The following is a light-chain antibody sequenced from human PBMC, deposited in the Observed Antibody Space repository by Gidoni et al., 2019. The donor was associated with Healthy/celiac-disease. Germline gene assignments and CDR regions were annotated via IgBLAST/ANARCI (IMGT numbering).Light chain of an antibody. CDR3: QQYNSYPLT. CDR2: KAS. J-gene: IGKJ4*01. CDR1: QSISSW. V-gene: IGKV1-5*03. Sequence: SQSISSWLAWYQQKPGKAPKLLIYKASSLESGVPSRFSGSGSGTEFTLTISSLQPDDFATYYCQQYNSYPLTFXGXTKVEIK.